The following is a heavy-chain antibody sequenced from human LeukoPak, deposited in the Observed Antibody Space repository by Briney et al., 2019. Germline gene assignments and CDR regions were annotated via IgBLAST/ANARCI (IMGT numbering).Heavy chain of an antibody. CDR1: GFTFSDFY. Sequence: PGGSLRLSCAASGFTFSDFYMSWIRQAPGKGLEWVSYISSSGSTIYYADSVKGRFTVSRDNSKNTLYLQMNSLRAEDTAVYYCARDWAQLPFDYWGQGTLVTVSS. J-gene: IGHJ4*02. CDR2: ISSSGSTI. CDR3: ARDWAQLPFDY. D-gene: IGHD2-2*01. V-gene: IGHV3-11*04.